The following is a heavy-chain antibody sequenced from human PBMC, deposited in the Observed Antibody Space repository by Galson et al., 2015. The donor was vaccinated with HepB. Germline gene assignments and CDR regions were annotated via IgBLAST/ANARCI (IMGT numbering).Heavy chain of an antibody. Sequence: SLRLSCAASGFTFDDYGMSWVRQAPGKGLEWVSGINWNGGSTGYADSVKGRFTISRDNAKNSLYLQMNSLRAEDTALYYCARVEGIAVAGTLDYWGQGTLVTVSS. CDR2: INWNGGST. CDR1: GFTFDDYG. J-gene: IGHJ4*02. D-gene: IGHD6-19*01. V-gene: IGHV3-20*04. CDR3: ARVEGIAVAGTLDY.